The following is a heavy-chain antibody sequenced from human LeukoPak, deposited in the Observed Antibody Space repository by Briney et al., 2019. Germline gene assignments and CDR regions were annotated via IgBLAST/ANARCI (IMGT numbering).Heavy chain of an antibody. CDR3: AKRGVVIRVILVGFHKEAYYFDS. Sequence: GGSLRLSCAVSGITLSNYGMSWVRQAPGKGLEWVAGISDSGGRTNYADSVNGRVTTSRDNPKNTLYLQMNSLRAEDTAVYFCAKRGVVIRVILVGFHKEAYYFDSWGQGALVTVSS. J-gene: IGHJ4*02. D-gene: IGHD3-22*01. V-gene: IGHV3-23*01. CDR2: ISDSGGRT. CDR1: GITLSNYG.